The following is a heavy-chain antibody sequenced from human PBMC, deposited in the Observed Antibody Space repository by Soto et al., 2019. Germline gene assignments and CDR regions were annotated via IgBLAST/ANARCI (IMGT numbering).Heavy chain of an antibody. Sequence: PGRSLRLSCAASGFTFSSYGMHWVRQAPGKGLEWVANIKQDGTEKNYVDSVKGRFTISRDNARNSLYLQMDSLRAEDTAVYFCARGDTPMITGMDSFDIWGQGTMVTVS. D-gene: IGHD5-18*01. CDR3: ARGDTPMITGMDSFDI. V-gene: IGHV3-7*01. J-gene: IGHJ3*02. CDR1: GFTFSSYG. CDR2: IKQDGTEK.